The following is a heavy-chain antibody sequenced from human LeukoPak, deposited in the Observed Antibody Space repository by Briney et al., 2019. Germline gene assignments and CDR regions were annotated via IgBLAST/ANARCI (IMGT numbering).Heavy chain of an antibody. CDR3: AKYFSTSASRNFDS. V-gene: IGHV3-23*01. Sequence: GGSLRLSCVASGFTFSSYAMSWVRQAPGKGLEWVSTIGSGGFDTHYADSVRGRFTISRDNSKTTLYLQMNSLRAEDTALYYCAKYFSTSASRNFDSWGQGILVFVSS. D-gene: IGHD2-15*01. J-gene: IGHJ4*02. CDR2: IGSGGFDT. CDR1: GFTFSSYA.